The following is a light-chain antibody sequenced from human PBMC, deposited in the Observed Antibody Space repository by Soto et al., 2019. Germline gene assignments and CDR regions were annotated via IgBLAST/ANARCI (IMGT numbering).Light chain of an antibody. J-gene: IGKJ1*01. V-gene: IGKV1-5*03. Sequence: DIQVTQSPPTLSASVGDRVTITCRASQTISSWLAWYQQKPGTAPKLLIYKASTLKSGVPSRFSGSGSGTEFTLTISSLQPDDFATYYCQHYNSYSEAFGQGTKGDIK. CDR1: QTISSW. CDR2: KAS. CDR3: QHYNSYSEA.